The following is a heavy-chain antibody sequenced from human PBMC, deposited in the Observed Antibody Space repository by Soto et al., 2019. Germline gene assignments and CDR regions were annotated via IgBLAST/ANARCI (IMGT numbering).Heavy chain of an antibody. D-gene: IGHD3-3*01. Sequence: EVQLLESGGGLVQPGGSLRLSCAASGFTFSSYALNWVRQAPGKELEWVSVISGSGDNTYYADSVKGRFTISRDNSKNTLDLQMNSLRAEDTAVYYCAKDLGTDDFWSAYYTYYYMDVWGKGTTVTVSS. CDR1: GFTFSSYA. J-gene: IGHJ6*03. CDR2: ISGSGDNT. CDR3: AKDLGTDDFWSAYYTYYYMDV. V-gene: IGHV3-23*01.